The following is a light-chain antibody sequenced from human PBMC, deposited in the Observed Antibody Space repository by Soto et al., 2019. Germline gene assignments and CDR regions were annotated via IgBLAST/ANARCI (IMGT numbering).Light chain of an antibody. CDR2: EAS. CDR3: CSYAGSSTWV. J-gene: IGLJ2*01. V-gene: IGLV2-23*01. CDR1: SSDVGNYNL. Sequence: QSALTQPASVSGSPGQSITVSCTGTSSDVGNYNLVSWYQQYPGKAPKLMIYEASKRPSGVFNRFSGSKSGNTASLTISGLQTEDEADYYCCSYAGSSTWVFGGGTKLTVL.